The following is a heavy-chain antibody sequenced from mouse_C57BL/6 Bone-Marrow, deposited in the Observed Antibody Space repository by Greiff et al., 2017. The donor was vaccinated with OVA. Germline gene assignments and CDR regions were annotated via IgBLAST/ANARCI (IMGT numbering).Heavy chain of an antibody. CDR2: IDPSDSYT. J-gene: IGHJ2*01. CDR1: GYTFTSYW. Sequence: QVQLQQPGAELVMPGASVKLSCKASGYTFTSYWMHWVKQRPGQGLEWIGEIDPSDSYTNHNQKFKGKSTLTVDKSSSTAYMQLSSLTSEDSAVYYGAREWGWAPYFDYWGQGTTLTVSS. V-gene: IGHV1-69*01. D-gene: IGHD3-3*01. CDR3: AREWGWAPYFDY.